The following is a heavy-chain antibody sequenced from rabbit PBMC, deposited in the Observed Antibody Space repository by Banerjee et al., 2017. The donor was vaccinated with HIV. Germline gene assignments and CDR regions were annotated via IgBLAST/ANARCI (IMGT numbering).Heavy chain of an antibody. J-gene: IGHJ6*01. CDR2: IYAGSSDST. V-gene: IGHV1S40*01. Sequence: QSLEESGGDLVKPGASLTLTCTASGFSFSSSYYMCWVRQAPGKGLEWIACIYAGSSDSTAYASWAKGRFTISKTSSTTVTLQMTSLTAADTATYFCARDASSSGYYSYGMDLWGPGTLVTVS. D-gene: IGHD1-1*01. CDR1: GFSFSSSYY. CDR3: ARDASSSGYYSYGMDL.